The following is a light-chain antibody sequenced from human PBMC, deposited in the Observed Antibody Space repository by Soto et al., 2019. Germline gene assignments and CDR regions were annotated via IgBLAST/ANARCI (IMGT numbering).Light chain of an antibody. CDR1: QSVSRY. J-gene: IGKJ5*01. Sequence: EIVLTQSPATLSLSPGERATLSCRASQSVSRYLAWYQQKPGQAPRLLIYDAFQRSAGTPARLSGSGSGTDFTLTISSLEPEDFAVYYCQQRDNWPVTFGQGTRLEIK. CDR2: DAF. V-gene: IGKV3-11*01. CDR3: QQRDNWPVT.